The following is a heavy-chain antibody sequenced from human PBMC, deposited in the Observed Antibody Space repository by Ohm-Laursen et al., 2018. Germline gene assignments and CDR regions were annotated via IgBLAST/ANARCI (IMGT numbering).Heavy chain of an antibody. CDR2: IYTSGST. CDR1: GGSISSYY. Sequence: SRTLSLTCTVSGGSISSYYWSWIRQPAGKGLEWIGRIYTSGSTNYNPSLESRVTISADTSKNQFSLRLTSVAAADTAVYYCARQDSGDYYFDYWGQGTLVTVSS. V-gene: IGHV4-4*07. D-gene: IGHD4-17*01. J-gene: IGHJ4*02. CDR3: ARQDSGDYYFDY.